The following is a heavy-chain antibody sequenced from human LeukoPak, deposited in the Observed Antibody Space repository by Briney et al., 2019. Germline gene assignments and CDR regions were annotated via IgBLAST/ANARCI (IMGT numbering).Heavy chain of an antibody. D-gene: IGHD3-3*01. Sequence: PSETLSLTCTVSGYSISSGYYWGWIRQPPGKGLEWIGSIYHSGSTYYDPSLKSRVTISVDTSKNQFSLKLSSVTAADTAVYYCARRTTSFGVVTKYYFDYWGQGTLVTVSS. J-gene: IGHJ4*02. CDR3: ARRTTSFGVVTKYYFDY. CDR1: GYSISSGYY. CDR2: IYHSGST. V-gene: IGHV4-38-2*02.